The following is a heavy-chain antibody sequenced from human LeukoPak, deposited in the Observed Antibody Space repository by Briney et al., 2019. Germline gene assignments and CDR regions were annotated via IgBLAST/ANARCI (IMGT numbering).Heavy chain of an antibody. D-gene: IGHD6-19*01. CDR3: ARVSVAGNMGY. Sequence: GGSLRLSCAASGFTFSSYAMSWARQAPGKGLEWVSAISGSGGSTCYADSVKGRFTISRDNSKNTLYLQMNSLRAEDTAVYYCARVSVAGNMGYWGQGTLVTVSS. J-gene: IGHJ4*02. CDR1: GFTFSSYA. V-gene: IGHV3-23*01. CDR2: ISGSGGST.